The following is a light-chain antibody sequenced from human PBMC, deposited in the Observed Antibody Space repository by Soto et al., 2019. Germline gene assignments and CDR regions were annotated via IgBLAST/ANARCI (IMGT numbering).Light chain of an antibody. J-gene: IGLJ3*02. CDR2: RNN. CDR3: AAWDDSLSGWV. CDR1: SSNIGSNF. V-gene: IGLV1-47*01. Sequence: QSVLTQPPSASGTPGQRVTISCSRSSSNIGSNFVYWYQQFPGTAPKLLIYRNNQRPSGVPDRFSGSKSGTSASLAISGLPSEDEADYYCAAWDDSLSGWVFGGGTKVTVL.